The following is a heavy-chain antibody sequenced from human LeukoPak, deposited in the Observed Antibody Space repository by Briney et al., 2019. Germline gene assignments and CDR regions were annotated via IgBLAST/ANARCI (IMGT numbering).Heavy chain of an antibody. CDR3: ARDSHTYYYGSGSYVASDI. V-gene: IGHV3-20*04. J-gene: IGHJ3*02. CDR2: INWNGGST. D-gene: IGHD3-10*01. Sequence: PGGSLRLSCAASGFTFDDYGMSWVRQAPGKGLEWVSGINWNGGSTGYADSVKGRFTISRDNAMNSLYLQMNSLRAEDTALYYCARDSHTYYYGSGSYVASDIWGQGTMVTVSS. CDR1: GFTFDDYG.